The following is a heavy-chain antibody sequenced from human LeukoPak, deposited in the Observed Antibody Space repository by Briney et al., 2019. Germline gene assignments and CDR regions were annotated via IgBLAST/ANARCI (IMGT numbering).Heavy chain of an antibody. CDR1: GGSFSGYY. CDR3: ARHDSCPDY. D-gene: IGHD3-22*01. V-gene: IGHV4-34*01. CDR2: INHSGST. Sequence: SETLSLTCAVYGGSFSGYYWSWIRQPPGKGLEWIGEINHSGSTNYNPSLKSRVTISVDTSKNQFSLKLSSVTAADTAVYYCARHDSCPDYWGQGTLVTVSS. J-gene: IGHJ4*02.